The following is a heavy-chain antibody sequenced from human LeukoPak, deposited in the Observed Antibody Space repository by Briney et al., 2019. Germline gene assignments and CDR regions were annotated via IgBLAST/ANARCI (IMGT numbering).Heavy chain of an antibody. V-gene: IGHV1-2*02. Sequence: ASVKVSCKASGYTFTDYYTGYYMHWVRQAPGQGLEWMGGINPNSGNTVYAQKFQGRVTMTRDTSITTAYMDLSGLRSDDTAMYYCVRETYCGGTSCYRGYYGSGSYKDIDYWGQGTLVTVSS. CDR3: VRETYCGGTSCYRGYYGSGSYKDIDY. J-gene: IGHJ4*02. CDR2: INPNSGNT. CDR1: GYTFTDYYTGYY. D-gene: IGHD3-10*01.